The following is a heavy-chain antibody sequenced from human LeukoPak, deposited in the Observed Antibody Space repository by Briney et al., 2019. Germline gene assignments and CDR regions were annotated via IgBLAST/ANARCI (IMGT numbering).Heavy chain of an antibody. CDR2: ISAYNGNT. CDR1: GGTFSSYA. J-gene: IGHJ4*02. D-gene: IGHD2-2*01. V-gene: IGHV1-18*01. Sequence: ASVKVSCKASGGTFSSYAISWVRQAPGQGLEWMGRISAYNGNTNYAQKLQGRVTMTTDTSTSTAYMELRSLRSDDTAVYYCARDLFYGYCSSTSCYPFDYWGQGTLVTVSS. CDR3: ARDLFYGYCSSTSCYPFDY.